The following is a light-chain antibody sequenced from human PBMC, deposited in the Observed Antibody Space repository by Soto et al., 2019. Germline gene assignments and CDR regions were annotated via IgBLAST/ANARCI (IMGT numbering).Light chain of an antibody. CDR3: CSYAGSYTWV. CDR1: SSAVGGYNY. CDR2: DVT. J-gene: IGLJ3*02. Sequence: QSALTQPRSVSGSPGQSVTIPCPGTSSAVGGYNYVSWYQQHPGQAPKLMIYDVTKRPSGVPDRFSGSKSGNTASLTISGLQAEEEADYYCCSYAGSYTWVFGGGTKLTVL. V-gene: IGLV2-11*01.